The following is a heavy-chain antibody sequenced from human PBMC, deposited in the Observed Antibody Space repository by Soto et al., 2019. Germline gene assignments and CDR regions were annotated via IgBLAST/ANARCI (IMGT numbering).Heavy chain of an antibody. V-gene: IGHV3-74*01. J-gene: IGHJ5*02. CDR3: ATDQGYCSGGSCTWWFDP. Sequence: GVSLRLSCSASGFTFSSHWMNWVRQAPGKGLVWVSRISGDGRTTSHADSVKGRFTISRDNAKNTLYLQMNSLRAEDTAVYYCATDQGYCSGGSCTWWFDPWGKGTLV. CDR1: GFTFSSHW. CDR2: ISGDGRTT. D-gene: IGHD2-15*01.